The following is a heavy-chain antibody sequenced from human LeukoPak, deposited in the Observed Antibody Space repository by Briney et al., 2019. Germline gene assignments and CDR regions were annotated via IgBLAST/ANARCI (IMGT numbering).Heavy chain of an antibody. D-gene: IGHD3-22*01. Sequence: GGSLRLSCAASGLTFSSYAMTWVRQAPGKGLEWVSTISGSGGSTYYADSVKGRFTISRDNSKNTLYLKMNSLRADDTAVYYCAKGTTTGYYYDSSGYYYFDYWGQGTLVTVSS. CDR1: GLTFSSYA. J-gene: IGHJ4*02. CDR2: ISGSGGST. CDR3: AKGTTTGYYYDSSGYYYFDY. V-gene: IGHV3-23*01.